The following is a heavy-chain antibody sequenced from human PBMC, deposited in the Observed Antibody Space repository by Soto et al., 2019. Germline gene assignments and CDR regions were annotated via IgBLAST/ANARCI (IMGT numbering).Heavy chain of an antibody. CDR2: ISYDGSNK. V-gene: IGHV3-30*18. CDR3: AKDWRPWFCWGGCGMDV. CDR1: GFTFSSYG. J-gene: IGHJ6*02. D-gene: IGHD3-3*01. Sequence: HPGGSLRLSCAASGFTFSSYGMHWVRQAPGKGLEWVAVISYDGSNKYYADSVKGRFTISRDNSKNTLYLQMNSLRAEDTAVYYCAKDWRPWFCWGGCGMDVWGQGTTVTVSS.